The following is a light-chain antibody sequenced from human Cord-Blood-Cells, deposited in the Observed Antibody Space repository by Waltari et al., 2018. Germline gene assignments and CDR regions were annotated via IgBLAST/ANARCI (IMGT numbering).Light chain of an antibody. CDR1: SSDVGSYNL. J-gene: IGLJ1*01. CDR3: CSYAGSSTYV. V-gene: IGLV2-23*01. Sequence: QSALTQPASVPGSPGQSITISCTGNSSDVGSYNLVSWYQQPPGKAPKLMIYEGSKRPSGVSNLFSGSKSGNTASLTISGLQAEDEADYYCCSYAGSSTYVFGTGTKVTVL. CDR2: EGS.